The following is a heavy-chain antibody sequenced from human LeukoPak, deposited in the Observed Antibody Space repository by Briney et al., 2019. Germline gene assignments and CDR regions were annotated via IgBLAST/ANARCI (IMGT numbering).Heavy chain of an antibody. CDR3: ARDRWGIAAAAPFDY. D-gene: IGHD6-13*01. CDR2: ISSSGSTI. Sequence: GGSLRLSCAASGFTFSSYEMNWVRQAPGKGLEWVSYISSSGSTIYYADSVKGRFTISRDNAKNSLYLQMNSLRAEDTAVYYCARDRWGIAAAAPFDYWGQGTLVTVPS. J-gene: IGHJ4*02. CDR1: GFTFSSYE. V-gene: IGHV3-48*03.